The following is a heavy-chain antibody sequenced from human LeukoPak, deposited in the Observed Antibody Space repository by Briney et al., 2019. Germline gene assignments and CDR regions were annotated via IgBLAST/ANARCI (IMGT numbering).Heavy chain of an antibody. CDR1: GYTFTSYD. CDR2: MNPNSGNT. D-gene: IGHD6-13*01. J-gene: IGHJ4*02. Sequence: ASVKVSCKASGYTFTSYDINWVRQATGQGLEWMGWMNPNSGNTGYAQKFQGSVTMSRNTATSTAYMELSSLRSEDTAVYYCAGGGIRPVAAAGNDYWGQGTLVTVSS. V-gene: IGHV1-8*01. CDR3: AGGGIRPVAAAGNDY.